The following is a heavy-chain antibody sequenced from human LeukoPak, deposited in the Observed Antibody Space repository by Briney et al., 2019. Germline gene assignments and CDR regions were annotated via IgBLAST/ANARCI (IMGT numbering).Heavy chain of an antibody. Sequence: GGSLRLSCAGSGFTFSSYSMNWVRQAPGKGLEWLSYISSSSGTIYYADSVKGRFTISRDNTKNSLYLQMNSLRAEDAAVYYCARDGPRLQEIYWGQGTLVTVSS. D-gene: IGHD5-24*01. CDR1: GFTFSSYS. CDR2: ISSSSGTI. J-gene: IGHJ4*02. V-gene: IGHV3-48*01. CDR3: ARDGPRLQEIY.